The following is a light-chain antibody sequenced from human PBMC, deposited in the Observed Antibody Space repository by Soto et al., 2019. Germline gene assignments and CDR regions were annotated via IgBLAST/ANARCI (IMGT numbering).Light chain of an antibody. Sequence: AIRVTQSPSSFSASTGDRVTITCRASQDISNFLAWYQQKPGKAPQLLIYAASTLQSGVPSRFSGSGSGTDFTLTIRGLQSEDFATYYCQQYYTYPRAFGQGTKVESK. CDR3: QQYYTYPRA. V-gene: IGKV1-8*01. CDR2: AAS. CDR1: QDISNF. J-gene: IGKJ1*01.